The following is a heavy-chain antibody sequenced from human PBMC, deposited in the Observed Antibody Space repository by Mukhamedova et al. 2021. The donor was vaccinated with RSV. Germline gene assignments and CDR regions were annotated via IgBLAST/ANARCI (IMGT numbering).Heavy chain of an antibody. Sequence: YYWGWFRQPPGKGLEWIGNIFYSGSTYYNPSLKSRVTISVDTSKNQFSLKLSSVTAADTAVHYCARVSDTSGWSSDGYFDLWGRG. V-gene: IGHV4-39*07. J-gene: IGHJ2*01. CDR3: ARVSDTSGWSSDGYFDL. D-gene: IGHD6-19*01. CDR2: IFYSGST. CDR1: YY.